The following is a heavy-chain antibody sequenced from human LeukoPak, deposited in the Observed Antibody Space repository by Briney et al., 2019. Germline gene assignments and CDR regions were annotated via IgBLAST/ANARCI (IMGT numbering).Heavy chain of an antibody. CDR3: ARLYDSSGYGAFDI. V-gene: IGHV3-66*02. CDR1: GFTVSSNY. CDR2: LYSGGST. Sequence: GGSLRLSCAASGFTVSSNYVGWVRQAPGKGLEWVSVLYSGGSTYYPDSVKGRFTISRDNSQNSLYLQMDSLRAEDTAVYYCARLYDSSGYGAFDIWGQGTMVTVSS. J-gene: IGHJ3*02. D-gene: IGHD3-22*01.